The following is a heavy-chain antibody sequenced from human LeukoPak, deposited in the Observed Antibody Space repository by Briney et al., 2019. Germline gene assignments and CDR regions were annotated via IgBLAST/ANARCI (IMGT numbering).Heavy chain of an antibody. CDR2: IYYSGST. Sequence: PSETLSLTCTVSGGSISSYYWSWIRQPPGKGLEWIGYIYYSGSTNYNPSLKSRVTISVDTSKNQFSLKLSSVTAADTAVYYCARGHGTNYYYGSGSYLHAFDIWGQGTMVTVSS. V-gene: IGHV4-59*01. D-gene: IGHD3-10*01. CDR3: ARGHGTNYYYGSGSYLHAFDI. J-gene: IGHJ3*02. CDR1: GGSISSYY.